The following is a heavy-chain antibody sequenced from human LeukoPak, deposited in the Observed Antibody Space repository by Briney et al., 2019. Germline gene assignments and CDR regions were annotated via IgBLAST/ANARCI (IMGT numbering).Heavy chain of an antibody. Sequence: GGSLRLSCEASGFTFSNYGMSWVRQAPGKGLEWVSGISGSGGSTYYADSVKGRFTISRDNFRNTLYLQMNSLRAEDTAVYYCAKDRVAIFGVVTTHWFDPWGQGALVTVSS. D-gene: IGHD3-3*01. CDR3: AKDRVAIFGVVTTHWFDP. CDR1: GFTFSNYG. J-gene: IGHJ5*02. CDR2: ISGSGGST. V-gene: IGHV3-23*01.